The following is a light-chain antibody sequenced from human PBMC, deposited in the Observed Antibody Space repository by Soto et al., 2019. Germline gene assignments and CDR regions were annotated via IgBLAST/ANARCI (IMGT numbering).Light chain of an antibody. Sequence: QSALTQPRSVSGSPGQSVTISCTGTSSDIGGYNYVSWYQQHPGKAPKVMIYDVSKRPSGVPDRFSGSKSGNTASLTISGLQADDEADYYCCSYAGSYTLVFGGGTQRTVL. CDR2: DVS. CDR1: SSDIGGYNY. V-gene: IGLV2-11*01. J-gene: IGLJ2*01. CDR3: CSYAGSYTLV.